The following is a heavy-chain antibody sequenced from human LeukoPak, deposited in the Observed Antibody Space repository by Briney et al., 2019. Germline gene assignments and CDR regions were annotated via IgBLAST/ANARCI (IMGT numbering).Heavy chain of an antibody. CDR3: ARVSLVRGAPDYYFDY. Sequence: ASKTLSLTCTVSGDSISNYYWSWIRQPAGKGLEWIGRIYTSGSTNYNPSLKSRVTMSVDTSKNQFSLKLSSVTAADTAVYYCARVSLVRGAPDYYFDYWGQGTLVTVSS. V-gene: IGHV4-4*07. CDR1: GDSISNYY. D-gene: IGHD3-10*01. CDR2: IYTSGST. J-gene: IGHJ4*02.